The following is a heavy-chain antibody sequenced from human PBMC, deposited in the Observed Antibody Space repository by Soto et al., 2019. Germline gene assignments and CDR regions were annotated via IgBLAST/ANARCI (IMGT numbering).Heavy chain of an antibody. D-gene: IGHD6-13*01. J-gene: IGHJ5*02. V-gene: IGHV1-69*08. Sequence: QVQLVQSGAEVKKPGSSVKVSCKASGGTFSSYTISWVRQAPGQGLEWMGRIIPILGIANYAQKFQGRVTITADKSTSTAYMELSSLRSEDTAVYYCARDGAKSTAAAGFGGWFDPWGQGTLVTVSS. CDR2: IIPILGIA. CDR3: ARDGAKSTAAAGFGGWFDP. CDR1: GGTFSSYT.